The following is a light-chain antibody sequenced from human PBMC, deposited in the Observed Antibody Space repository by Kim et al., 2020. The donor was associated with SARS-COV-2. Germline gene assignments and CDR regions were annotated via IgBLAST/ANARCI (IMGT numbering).Light chain of an antibody. CDR3: QVWDSSSDHVV. CDR1: NIGSKS. Sequence: SYELTQPPSVSVAPGMTARITCGGNNIGSKSVHWYQQKPGQAPVLVIYYDSDRPSGIPERFSGSNSGNTATLTISRVEAGDEADYYCQVWDSSSDHVVFG. CDR2: YDS. J-gene: IGLJ2*01. V-gene: IGLV3-21*04.